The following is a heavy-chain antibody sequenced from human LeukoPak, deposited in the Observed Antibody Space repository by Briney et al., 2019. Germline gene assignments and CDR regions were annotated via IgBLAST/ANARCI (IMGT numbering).Heavy chain of an antibody. V-gene: IGHV1-24*01. J-gene: IGHJ4*02. D-gene: IGHD5-12*01. CDR3: ATWSGYDSFYYFDY. Sequence: ASVKVSCKVSGYTLTELSMHWVRQAPGKGLEWMGGFDPEDGETIYAQKFQGRVTMTEDTSTDTAYMELSSLRSEDTAVYYCATWSGYDSFYYFDYWGQGTLVTVSS. CDR1: GYTLTELS. CDR2: FDPEDGET.